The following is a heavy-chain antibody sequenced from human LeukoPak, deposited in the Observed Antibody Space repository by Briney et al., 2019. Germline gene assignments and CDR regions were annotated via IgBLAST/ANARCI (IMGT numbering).Heavy chain of an antibody. CDR2: ISSSGSTI. CDR3: AKESAHCSSTSCYPSYYYYYGMDV. J-gene: IGHJ6*02. D-gene: IGHD2-2*01. CDR1: GITFNKAW. V-gene: IGHV3-11*01. Sequence: GGSLRLSCAATGITFNKAWMTWVRQAPGKGLEWVSYISSSGSTIYYADSVKGRFTISRDNSKNSLYLQMNSLRTEDTALYYCAKESAHCSSTSCYPSYYYYYGMDVWGQGTTVTVSS.